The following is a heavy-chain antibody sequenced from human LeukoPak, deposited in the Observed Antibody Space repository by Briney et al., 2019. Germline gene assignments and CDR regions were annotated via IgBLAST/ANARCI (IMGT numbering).Heavy chain of an antibody. Sequence: GASVKVSCKASGYTFTGYYMHWVRQAPGQGLEWMGWINPNSGGTNYAQKFQGRVTMTRDTSISTAYMELSRLRSDDTALYYCAKASEVYYDSSGPNDYWGQGTLVTVSS. CDR2: INPNSGGT. D-gene: IGHD3-22*01. V-gene: IGHV1-2*02. CDR1: GYTFTGYY. J-gene: IGHJ4*02. CDR3: AKASEVYYDSSGPNDY.